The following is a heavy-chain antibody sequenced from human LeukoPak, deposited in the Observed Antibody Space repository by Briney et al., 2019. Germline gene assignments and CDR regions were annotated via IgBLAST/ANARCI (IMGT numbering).Heavy chain of an antibody. CDR1: GFTFSSYA. V-gene: IGHV3-23*01. Sequence: GGSLRLSCAASGFTFSSYAMSWVRQAPGRGLEWVSAISGSGGSTYYADSVKGRFTISRDNSKNTLYLQMNSLRAEDTVVYYCAKDLFSEFDYWGQGTLATVSS. D-gene: IGHD2/OR15-2a*01. CDR2: ISGSGGST. CDR3: AKDLFSEFDY. J-gene: IGHJ4*02.